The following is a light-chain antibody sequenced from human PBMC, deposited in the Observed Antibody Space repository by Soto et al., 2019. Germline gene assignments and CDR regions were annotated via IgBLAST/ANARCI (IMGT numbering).Light chain of an antibody. CDR3: QQRRNWPPVT. CDR2: DAS. J-gene: IGKJ4*01. V-gene: IGKV3-11*01. CDR1: QSVGSY. Sequence: EIVLTQSPATLSLSPGERAALSCRASQSVGSYLAWYQQKPGQAPRLLIYDASNRATGIPARFSGSGSGTDFTLTISSLEAEDFAVYYCQQRRNWPPVTFGGGTKVEMK.